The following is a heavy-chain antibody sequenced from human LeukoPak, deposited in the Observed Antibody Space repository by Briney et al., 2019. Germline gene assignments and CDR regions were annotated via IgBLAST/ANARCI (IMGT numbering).Heavy chain of an antibody. CDR2: ISSNGGST. Sequence: GGSLRLSCSASGFTFSSYAMHWVRQAPGKGLEYVSAISSNGGSTYYADSVKGRFTISRDNSKNTLDLQMHSLRVEDTAVYYCAKVPSSSPAAGRWYFDLWGRGTLVTVSS. CDR1: GFTFSSYA. J-gene: IGHJ2*01. CDR3: AKVPSSSPAAGRWYFDL. D-gene: IGHD6-13*01. V-gene: IGHV3-64*04.